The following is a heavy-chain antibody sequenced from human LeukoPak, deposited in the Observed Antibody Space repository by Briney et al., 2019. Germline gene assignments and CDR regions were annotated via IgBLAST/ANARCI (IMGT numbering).Heavy chain of an antibody. J-gene: IGHJ6*03. CDR3: AREADEYSSSYLYYYYMDV. D-gene: IGHD6-6*01. CDR2: IYHSGST. Sequence: SETLSLTCAVSGGSISSSNWWSWVRQPPGKGLEWIGEIYHSGSTNYNPSLKSRVTMSVDTSKNQFSLKLSSVTAADTAVYYCAREADEYSSSYLYYYYMDVWGKGTTVTVSS. CDR1: GGSISSSNW. V-gene: IGHV4-4*02.